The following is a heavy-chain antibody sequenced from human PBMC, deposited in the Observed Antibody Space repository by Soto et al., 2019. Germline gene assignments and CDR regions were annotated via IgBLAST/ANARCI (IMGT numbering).Heavy chain of an antibody. D-gene: IGHD5-12*01. J-gene: IGHJ4*02. CDR1: GFTFSSYA. CDR2: ISGSGGST. V-gene: IGHV3-23*01. CDR3: AKEGWGSGYDSTGY. Sequence: EVQLLESGGGLVQPGGSLRLSCAASGFTFSSYAMSWVRQAPGKGLEWVSAISGSGGSTYYADSVKGRFTISRDNSTNTLHLERNSRRAEDRAVYYCAKEGWGSGYDSTGYWGQGTLVTVSS.